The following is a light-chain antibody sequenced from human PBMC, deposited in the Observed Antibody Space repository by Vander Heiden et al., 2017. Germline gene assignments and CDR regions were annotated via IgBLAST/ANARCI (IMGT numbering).Light chain of an antibody. CDR2: SAT. CDR1: TGAVTSGYF. J-gene: IGLJ3*02. Sequence: QTVVTQEPALTVSPGGTVTLTCASNTGAVTSGYFPNWFQQKPGQAPRPLIYSATNKHSWTPARFSGSLRGGKAALTLSDVQPEDEAEYYCLLYDGEGWVFGGGTKVTVL. CDR3: LLYDGEGWV. V-gene: IGLV7-43*01.